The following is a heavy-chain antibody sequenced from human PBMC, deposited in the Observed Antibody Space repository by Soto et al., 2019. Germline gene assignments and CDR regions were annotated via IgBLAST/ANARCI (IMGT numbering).Heavy chain of an antibody. CDR2: INHSGST. V-gene: IGHV4-34*01. J-gene: IGHJ4*02. D-gene: IGHD3-10*01. CDR3: ARGGVRGYGY. Sequence: QVQLQQWGAGLLKPSETLSLTCAVYGGSFSGYYWSWIRQPPGKGLEWIWEINHSGSTNYNPSLKSRVTISVDTSKNQFSLKLSSVTAADTAVYYCARGGVRGYGYWGQGTLVTVSS. CDR1: GGSFSGYY.